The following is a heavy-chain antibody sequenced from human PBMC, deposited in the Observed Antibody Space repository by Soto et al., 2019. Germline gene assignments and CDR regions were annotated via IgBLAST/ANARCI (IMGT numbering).Heavy chain of an antibody. CDR1: VFTFTSSA. Sequence: SVQVSCKASVFTFTSSAMQWVRQARGPRREWIGWIVVGSGNTNYPQKFQERVTITRNMSTSTAYMELSSLRSEDTAVYYCAAAHSPISHYDYIWGSYRNYMDVWGKGTTVTVSS. J-gene: IGHJ6*03. CDR3: AAAHSPISHYDYIWGSYRNYMDV. CDR2: IVVGSGNT. D-gene: IGHD3-16*01. V-gene: IGHV1-58*02.